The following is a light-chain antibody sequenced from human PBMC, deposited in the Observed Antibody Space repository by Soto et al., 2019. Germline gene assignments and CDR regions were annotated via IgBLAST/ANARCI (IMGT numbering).Light chain of an antibody. Sequence: DIVMTQSPDSLAVSLGERATINCKSSQSVLSSYNNKNNIAWYQQKPGQSPKLLIYWTSTRESGVSDRFSGSGSGTDFTLTISSLQAEDVAVYYCQPSNHVPVTFGGGTKVEIK. V-gene: IGKV4-1*01. CDR2: WTS. J-gene: IGKJ4*01. CDR3: QPSNHVPVT. CDR1: QSVLSSYNNKNN.